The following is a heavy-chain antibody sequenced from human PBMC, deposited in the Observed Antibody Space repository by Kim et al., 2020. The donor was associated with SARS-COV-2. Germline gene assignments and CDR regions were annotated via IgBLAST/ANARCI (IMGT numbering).Heavy chain of an antibody. CDR2: IYYSGST. J-gene: IGHJ6*02. CDR1: GGSISSGGYY. D-gene: IGHD2-2*01. CDR3: ARERGVPADYGMDV. Sequence: SETLSLTCTVSGGSISSGGYYWSWIRQHPGKGLEWIGYIYYSGSTYYNPSLKSRVTISVDTSKNQFSLKLSSVTAADTAVYYCARERGVPADYGMDVWGQGTTVTVSS. V-gene: IGHV4-31*03.